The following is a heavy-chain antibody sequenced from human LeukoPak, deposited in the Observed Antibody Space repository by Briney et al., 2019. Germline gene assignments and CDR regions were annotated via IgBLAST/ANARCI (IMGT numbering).Heavy chain of an antibody. J-gene: IGHJ4*02. CDR1: GGSISSGSYY. D-gene: IGHD3-10*01. CDR2: IYTSGST. CDR3: ARGITMVRGVENYFDY. Sequence: SETLSLTCTVSGGSISSGSYYWSWIRQPAGKGLEWIGRIYTSGSTNYNPSLKSRVTISVDTSKNQFSLKLSSVTAADTAVYYCARGITMVRGVENYFDYWGQGTLVTVSS. V-gene: IGHV4-61*02.